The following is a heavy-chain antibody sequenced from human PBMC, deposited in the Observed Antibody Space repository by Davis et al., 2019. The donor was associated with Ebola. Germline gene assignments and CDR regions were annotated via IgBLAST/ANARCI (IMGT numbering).Heavy chain of an antibody. Sequence: GGPLRPSFAAPGFTFSSYAMHWVRQAPGKGLEWLAVISYDGSNTYYADSVKGRFTISRDNSKTTLYLQMNSLGAEDTAVYYCAKGLGPSYWGQGTLVTVSS. J-gene: IGHJ4*02. D-gene: IGHD7-27*01. V-gene: IGHV3-30-3*01. CDR2: ISYDGSNT. CDR1: GFTFSSYA. CDR3: AKGLGPSY.